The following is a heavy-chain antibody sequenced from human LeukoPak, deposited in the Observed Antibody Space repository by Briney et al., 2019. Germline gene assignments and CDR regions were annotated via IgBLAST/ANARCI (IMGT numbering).Heavy chain of an antibody. CDR1: GFTLSSYA. V-gene: IGHV3-23*01. CDR2: ISGSGGST. D-gene: IGHD5-12*01. J-gene: IGHJ4*02. CDR3: AKGSGGYSGYDSSDYFDY. Sequence: GGSLRLSCAASGFTLSSYAMSWVRQAPGKGLEWVSAISGSGGSTYYADSVKGRFTISRDNSKNTLYLQMNSLRAEDTAVYYCAKGSGGYSGYDSSDYFDYWGQGTLVTVSS.